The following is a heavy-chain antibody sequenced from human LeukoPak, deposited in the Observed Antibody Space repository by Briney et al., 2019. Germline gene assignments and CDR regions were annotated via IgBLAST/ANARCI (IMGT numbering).Heavy chain of an antibody. J-gene: IGHJ4*02. Sequence: PGRSLRLSCAASGFTFSSYGMHWVRQAPGKGLEWVAVIWYDGSNKYYADSVKGRFTISRDNSKNTLYLQMNSLRAEDTAVYYCAKDRRAVGALDYWGQGPLVTVSS. CDR3: AKDRRAVGALDY. V-gene: IGHV3-33*06. CDR1: GFTFSSYG. D-gene: IGHD1-26*01. CDR2: IWYDGSNK.